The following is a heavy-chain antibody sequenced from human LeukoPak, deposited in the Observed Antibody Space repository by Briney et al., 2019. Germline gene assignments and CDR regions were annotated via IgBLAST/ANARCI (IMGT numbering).Heavy chain of an antibody. Sequence: PGRSLRLSCAASGFTFSSYGMHWVRQAPGKGLEWVAVISYDGSNKYYADSVKGRFTVSRDNSKNTLYLQMNSLRAEDTAVYYCAKLVVADPFDYWGQGTLVTVSS. D-gene: IGHD2-15*01. CDR1: GFTFSSYG. V-gene: IGHV3-30*18. J-gene: IGHJ4*02. CDR3: AKLVVADPFDY. CDR2: ISYDGSNK.